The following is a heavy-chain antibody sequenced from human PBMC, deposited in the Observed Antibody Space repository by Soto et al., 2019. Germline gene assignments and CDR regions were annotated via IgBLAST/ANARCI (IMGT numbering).Heavy chain of an antibody. CDR1: GGSISSYY. J-gene: IGHJ4*02. CDR3: ARVSTVADY. V-gene: IGHV4-59*01. CDR2: IYYSGST. Sequence: SETLSLTCTASGGSISSYYWSWIRQPPGKGLEWIGYIYYSGSTNYNPSLKSRVTISVDTSKNQFSLKLSSVTAADTAVYYCARVSTVADYWGQGTLVTVSS. D-gene: IGHD4-17*01.